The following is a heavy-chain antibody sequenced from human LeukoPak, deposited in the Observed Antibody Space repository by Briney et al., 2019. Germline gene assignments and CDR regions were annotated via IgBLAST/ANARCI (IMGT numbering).Heavy chain of an antibody. D-gene: IGHD3-22*01. CDR2: MYSSGST. CDR1: GVNVRSNY. J-gene: IGHJ4*02. CDR3: ARRHYYDTARFDY. V-gene: IGHV3-53*01. Sequence: PGGSLRLSCAASGVNVRSNYMSWVRQAPGKGLGWVSVMYSSGSTYYADSVKGRFTISRDSSKNTLYLQMNSLRAEDTAVYYCARRHYYDTARFDYWGQGTLVTVSS.